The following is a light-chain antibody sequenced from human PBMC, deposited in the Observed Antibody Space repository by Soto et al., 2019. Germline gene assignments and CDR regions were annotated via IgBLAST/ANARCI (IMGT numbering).Light chain of an antibody. Sequence: QSALTQPHSVSGSPGQSVTISCTGTSSDVGGYNSVSWYQQHPGKAPKLMIYDVTKRPSGVPDRFSGSKSGNTASLTISGLRADDEADYYCCSYAGTYTYVFGTETKLTVL. CDR1: SSDVGGYNS. CDR3: CSYAGTYTYV. J-gene: IGLJ1*01. CDR2: DVT. V-gene: IGLV2-11*01.